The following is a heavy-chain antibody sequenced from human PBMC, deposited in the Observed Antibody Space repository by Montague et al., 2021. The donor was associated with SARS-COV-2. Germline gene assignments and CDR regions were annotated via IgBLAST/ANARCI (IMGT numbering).Heavy chain of an antibody. V-gene: IGHV4-59*01. D-gene: IGHD3-3*01. CDR2: IYYTGET. J-gene: IGHJ4*02. Sequence: SETLSLTCSFSGGSIRSYYWSWIRLPPGKALEWLGYIYYTGETTHNPSLKSRVTISVDTSRSQFSLRLTFVTAADTAVYFCARFWSGYVDKWGQGTLVTVSS. CDR3: ARFWSGYVDK. CDR1: GGSIRSYY.